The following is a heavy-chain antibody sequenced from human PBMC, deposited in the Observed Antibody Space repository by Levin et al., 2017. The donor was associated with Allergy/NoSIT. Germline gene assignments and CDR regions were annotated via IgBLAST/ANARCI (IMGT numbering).Heavy chain of an antibody. CDR1: GFTFSSYS. D-gene: IGHD2-15*01. CDR2: ISSSSSYI. CDR3: ARPYCSGGSCYWGNNPDY. Sequence: GESLKISCAASGFTFSSYSMNWVRQAPGKGLEWVSSISSSSSYIYYADSVKGRFTISRDNAKNSLYLQMNSLRAEDTAVYYCARPYCSGGSCYWGNNPDYWGQGTLVTVSS. J-gene: IGHJ4*02. V-gene: IGHV3-21*01.